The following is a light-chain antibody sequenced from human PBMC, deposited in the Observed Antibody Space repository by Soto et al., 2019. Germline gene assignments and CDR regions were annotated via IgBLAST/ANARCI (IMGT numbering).Light chain of an antibody. CDR2: DAS. V-gene: IGKV3-11*01. CDR3: QQRSNWPREWT. CDR1: QSVSSY. Sequence: EIVLTQSPATLSLSPGERATLSCRASQSVSSYLAWYQQKPRQAPRLLIYDASNRATGIPARYSGSGSVTDFTLTISSREPEDFAVYYCQQRSNWPREWTFGQGTKVEIK. J-gene: IGKJ1*01.